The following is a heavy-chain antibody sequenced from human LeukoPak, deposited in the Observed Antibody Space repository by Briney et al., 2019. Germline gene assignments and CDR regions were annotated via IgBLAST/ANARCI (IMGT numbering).Heavy chain of an antibody. CDR1: GFTFSRHT. Sequence: PGGSLRLSCAASGFTFSRHTMHWVRQAPGKGLEWVAVMSYDGSNKYYADSVKGRFTISRDNSKNTLLLQMNSLRLEDTAVYYCRGARPYGDYWVGGTLVSVCS. CDR2: MSYDGSNK. D-gene: IGHD3-10*01. CDR3: RGARPYGDY. V-gene: IGHV3-30*04. J-gene: IGHJ4*02.